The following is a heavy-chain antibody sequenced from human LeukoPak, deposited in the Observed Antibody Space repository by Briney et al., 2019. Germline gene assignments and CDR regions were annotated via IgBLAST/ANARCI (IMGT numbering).Heavy chain of an antibody. D-gene: IGHD6-19*01. CDR2: INPNSGGT. CDR1: GYTFTGYY. J-gene: IGHJ4*02. CDR3: ARDGEFGWCSSGWYHDLDY. V-gene: IGHV1-2*02. Sequence: GASVKVSCKASGYTFTGYYMHWVRQAPGQGLEWMGWINPNSGGTNYAQKFQGRVTMTRDTSISTAYMELSRLRSDDTAVYYCARDGEFGWCSSGWYHDLDYWGQGTLVTVSS.